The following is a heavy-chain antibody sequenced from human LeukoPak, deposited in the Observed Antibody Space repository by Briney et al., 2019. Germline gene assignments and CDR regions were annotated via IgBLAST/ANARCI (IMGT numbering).Heavy chain of an antibody. Sequence: GGSLRLSCAASGFTFSSYAMSWVRQAPGKGLVWVSRINSDGSSTCYADSVKGRFTISRDNAKNTLYLQMNSLRAEDTAVYYCARDLIGGPLYFPWGQGTLVTVSS. CDR3: ARDLIGGPLYFP. CDR1: GFTFSSYA. V-gene: IGHV3-74*01. CDR2: INSDGSST. D-gene: IGHD2/OR15-2a*01. J-gene: IGHJ5*02.